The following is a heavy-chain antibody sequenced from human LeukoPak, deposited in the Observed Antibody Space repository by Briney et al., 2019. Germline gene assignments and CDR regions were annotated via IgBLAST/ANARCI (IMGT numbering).Heavy chain of an antibody. V-gene: IGHV4-4*02. CDR1: GGSISSSNW. J-gene: IGHJ3*02. D-gene: IGHD2-8*01. CDR2: IYHSGST. Sequence: SETLSLTCAVSGGSISSSNWWSWVRQPPGKGLEWIGEIYHSGSTNYNPSLKSRVTISVDRSKNQFSLKLSSVTAADTAVYYCARRYCTNGVCPLDIWGQGTMVTVSS. CDR3: ARRYCTNGVCPLDI.